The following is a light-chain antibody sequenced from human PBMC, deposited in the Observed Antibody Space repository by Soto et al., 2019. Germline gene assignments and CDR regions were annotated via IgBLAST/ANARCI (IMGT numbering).Light chain of an antibody. CDR1: QSVSSD. J-gene: IGKJ3*01. V-gene: IGKV3-15*01. CDR3: QQYNDWPPIT. CDR2: GAS. Sequence: EVVMTQSPATLSLSPGERATLSCRASQSVSSDLAWYQQKPGQAPRLLIYGASTRATDIPARFSGGGSGTEFTLTISSLQSEDFAIYYCQQYNDWPPITFGPATIVDFK.